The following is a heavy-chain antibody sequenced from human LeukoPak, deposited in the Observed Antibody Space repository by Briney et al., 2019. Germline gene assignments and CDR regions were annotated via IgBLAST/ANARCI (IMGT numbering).Heavy chain of an antibody. V-gene: IGHV1-2*06. J-gene: IGHJ6*03. Sequence: ASVKVSCKASGYIFTGYYMHWVRQAPGQGLEWMGRINPNSGGTNYAQKLQGRGTMTRDTSNSTAYMELSRLRSDDTAVYYGARGDLETLNYYMDVWCKGTTVTVSS. CDR2: INPNSGGT. CDR1: GYIFTGYY. CDR3: ARGDLETLNYYMDV. D-gene: IGHD3-3*01.